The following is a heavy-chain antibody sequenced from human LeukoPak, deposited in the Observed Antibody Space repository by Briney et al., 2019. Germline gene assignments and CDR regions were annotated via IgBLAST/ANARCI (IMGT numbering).Heavy chain of an antibody. V-gene: IGHV1-69*13. CDR3: AGAHGRLRLGELSSGSDP. CDR1: GGTFSSYA. Sequence: GASVTVSCTASGGTFSSYAISWVRQAPGQGLEWMGGIIPIFGTANYAQKFQGRVTITADESTSTAYMELSSLRSEDTAVYYCAGAHGRLRLGELSSGSDPWGQGTLVTVPS. CDR2: IIPIFGTA. D-gene: IGHD3-16*02. J-gene: IGHJ5*02.